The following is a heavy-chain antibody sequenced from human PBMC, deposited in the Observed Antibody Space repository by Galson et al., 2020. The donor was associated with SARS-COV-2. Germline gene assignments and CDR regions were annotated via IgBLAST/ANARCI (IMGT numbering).Heavy chain of an antibody. J-gene: IGHJ4*02. D-gene: IGHD3-22*01. CDR2: ISTGDRT. CDR3: ARAVTLNYDSSSYYPYYFDY. V-gene: IGHV3-53*01. Sequence: GSLRLSCAASGFTVSTHFMSWVRQAPGKGLEWVSTISTGDRTYYADSVKGRFTISRDNSKNMLFLQMNSLSVEDTAVYYCARAVTLNYDSSSYYPYYFDYWGQGTLVTVSS. CDR1: GFTVSTHF.